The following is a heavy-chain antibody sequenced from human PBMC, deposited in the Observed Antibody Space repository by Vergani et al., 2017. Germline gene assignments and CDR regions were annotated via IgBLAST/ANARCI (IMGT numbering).Heavy chain of an antibody. Sequence: QVQLVQSGAEVKKPGASVKVSCKASGYTFTDYFMHWVRQAPGQGLEWMGWINPNSGGTNYAQKFQGRVTMTRDTSISTAYMELSNLRSDDTAVYYCARVDTGSNRDYYDYGGGGTLVAVSS. J-gene: IGHJ4*02. CDR2: INPNSGGT. D-gene: IGHD1-14*01. CDR1: GYTFTDYF. V-gene: IGHV1-2*02. CDR3: ARVDTGSNRDYYDY.